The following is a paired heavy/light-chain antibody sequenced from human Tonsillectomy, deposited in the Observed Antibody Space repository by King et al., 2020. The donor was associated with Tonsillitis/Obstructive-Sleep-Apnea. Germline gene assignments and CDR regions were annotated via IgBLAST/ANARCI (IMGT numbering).Light chain of an antibody. CDR2: AAS. J-gene: IGKJ2*01. CDR3: QQSYSAPYT. V-gene: IGKV1-39*01. CDR1: QSINNY. Sequence: DIQMTQSPSSLSASVGDRVTITCRASQSINNYLYWYQQKPGKAPKLLIYAASKSAVPSRFSGSGSGTDFTLTISSLHPDDFATYYCQQSYSAPYTFGQGTNLEIK.
Heavy chain of an antibody. CDR1: GFTFGDYD. V-gene: IGHV3-49*05. Sequence: EVQLVESGGDLVKPGRSLRLSCTASGFTFGDYDVSWFRQAPGKGLEWVGFIRSKAYDGTAEYAASVKGRFIVSRDDSKSIAYLQMNSLKIEDTAVYFCTRDALGSNYEWRWGQGTLVTVSS. D-gene: IGHD4-4*01. J-gene: IGHJ4*02. CDR3: TRDALGSNYEWR. CDR2: IRSKAYDGTA.